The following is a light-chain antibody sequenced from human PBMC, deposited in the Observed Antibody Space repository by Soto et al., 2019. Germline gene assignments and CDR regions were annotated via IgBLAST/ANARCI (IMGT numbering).Light chain of an antibody. J-gene: IGLJ3*02. CDR1: SSDVGAYNY. CDR3: SSFASSNTWV. Sequence: QSALTQPPSASGSPGQSVTISCTGTSSDVGAYNYVSCYQQHAGKAPKLVIYEVTTRPSGVPDRFSGSKSANTASLTVSGLQAEDEADYYFSSFASSNTWVFGGGTKLTVL. CDR2: EVT. V-gene: IGLV2-8*01.